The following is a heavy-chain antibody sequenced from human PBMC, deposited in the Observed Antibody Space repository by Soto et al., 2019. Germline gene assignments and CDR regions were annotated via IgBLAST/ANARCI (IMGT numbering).Heavy chain of an antibody. Sequence: ESGGGLVQPGGSLRLSCVVSGFTFDPYGVTWVRQVPGKGLEWVSGFSGGSGTTHYRDSVKGRFTISRDDPRSTVYLQMNSLGVDDTAVYYCTRWNGYGDHCGLGTLVTVSS. D-gene: IGHD1-1*01. CDR2: FSGGSGTT. CDR3: TRWNGYGDH. V-gene: IGHV3-23*01. CDR1: GFTFDPYG. J-gene: IGHJ4*02.